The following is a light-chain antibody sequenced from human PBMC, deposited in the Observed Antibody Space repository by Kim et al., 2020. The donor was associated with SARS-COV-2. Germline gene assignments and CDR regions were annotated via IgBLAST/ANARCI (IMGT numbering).Light chain of an antibody. CDR1: DIGTKS. CDR2: YGS. J-gene: IGLJ1*01. V-gene: IGLV3-21*04. CDR3: QVWDTRSDHYV. Sequence: APGQAATITCGGDDIGTKSVHWNQRRPGQAPVVVIYYGSDRPSGIPERFSGSNSGNTATLTISRVEAGDEADYYCQVWDTRSDHYVFGTGTKVTVL.